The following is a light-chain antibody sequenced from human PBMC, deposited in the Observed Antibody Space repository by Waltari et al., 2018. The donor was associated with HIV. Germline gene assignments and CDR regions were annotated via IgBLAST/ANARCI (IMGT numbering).Light chain of an antibody. CDR2: AAS. V-gene: IGKV1-39*01. Sequence: DIQMTQSPSSLSASVGDRVTITCRASQSISSYLNWFQQKPGKAPKLLIYAASTLQSGVPPRFSGSGSGTDFTLTISSLQPEDFAIYCCQQSYNSPMWTFGQGTKVEIK. CDR3: QQSYNSPMWT. J-gene: IGKJ1*01. CDR1: QSISSY.